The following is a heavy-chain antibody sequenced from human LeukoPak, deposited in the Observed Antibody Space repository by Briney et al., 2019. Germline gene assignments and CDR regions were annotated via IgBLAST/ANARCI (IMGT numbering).Heavy chain of an antibody. CDR2: IYSAGST. V-gene: IGHV3-66*02. J-gene: IGHJ4*02. Sequence: GGSLRLSCAASGFTFSSYAMSWVRQAPGKGLEWVSSIYSAGSTYYADSVKGRFTISRDSSTNTVYLQMNSLRTEDTAVYFCARWGGGSYLYFDYWGQGTLVTVSS. D-gene: IGHD1-26*01. CDR1: GFTFSSYA. CDR3: ARWGGGSYLYFDY.